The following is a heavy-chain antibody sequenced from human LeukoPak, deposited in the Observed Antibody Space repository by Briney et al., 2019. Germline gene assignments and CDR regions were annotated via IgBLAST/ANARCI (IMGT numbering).Heavy chain of an antibody. CDR1: GFTFSSYA. D-gene: IGHD4-23*01. J-gene: IGHJ6*02. CDR3: AKSPTTVVTPRYYGMDV. Sequence: PGRSLRLSCAASGFTFSSYAMHWVRQAPGKGLEWVAVISYDGSNKYYADSVKGRFTISRDNSKNTLYLQMNSLRAEDTAVYYCAKSPTTVVTPRYYGMDVWGQGTTVTVSS. CDR2: ISYDGSNK. V-gene: IGHV3-30*18.